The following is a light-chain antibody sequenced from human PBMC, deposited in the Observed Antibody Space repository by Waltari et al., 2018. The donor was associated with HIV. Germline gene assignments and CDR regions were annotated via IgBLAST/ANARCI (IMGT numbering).Light chain of an antibody. CDR1: NSDIGTYDY. CDR3: SSFANRDGFYVL. V-gene: IGLV2-8*01. CDR2: EVT. J-gene: IGLJ2*01. Sequence: QSALTQPPSASGSPGQSVTLSCTGTNSDIGTYDYVSWYQQHPGKAPKLVISEVTKGPSGVSDRFSGSKSGNTAFLTVSGLQAEDEADYYCSSFANRDGFYVLFGGGTRLTVL.